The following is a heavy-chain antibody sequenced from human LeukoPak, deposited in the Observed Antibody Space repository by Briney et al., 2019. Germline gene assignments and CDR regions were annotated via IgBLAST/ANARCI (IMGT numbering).Heavy chain of an antibody. J-gene: IGHJ4*02. CDR3: ARGDTAMVTFFDY. D-gene: IGHD5-18*01. CDR1: GGSISPYY. Sequence: PSETLSLTCTVSGGSISPYYWNWIRQPPGKGLEYIGYIYNSGSTSYNPSLKSRVTISVDTSKNQFSLRLSSVTAADTAVYYCARGDTAMVTFFDYWGQGTLVTVSS. V-gene: IGHV4-59*01. CDR2: IYNSGST.